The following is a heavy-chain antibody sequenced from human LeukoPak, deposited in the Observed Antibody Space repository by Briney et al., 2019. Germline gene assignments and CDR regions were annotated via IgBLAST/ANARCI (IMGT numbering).Heavy chain of an antibody. CDR3: ARDRGYSYGCDAFDI. J-gene: IGHJ3*02. CDR1: GGSISRGGYY. CDR2: IYYSGSI. D-gene: IGHD5-18*01. Sequence: PSETLSLTCTVSGGSISRGGYYWRWIRQHPGKGLEYIAYIYYSGSIYYTPSLKSRVTISLDPSKNQFSLKLSSVTAADTAVYYCARDRGYSYGCDAFDIWGQGTMVTVSS. V-gene: IGHV4-31*03.